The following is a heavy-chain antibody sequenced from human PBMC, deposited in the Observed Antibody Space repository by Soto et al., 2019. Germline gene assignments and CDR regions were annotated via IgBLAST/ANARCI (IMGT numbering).Heavy chain of an antibody. J-gene: IGHJ4*02. CDR1: GYTFTSYA. D-gene: IGHD3-22*01. V-gene: IGHV1-3*01. Sequence: GASVKVSCKASGYTFTSYAMHWGRQAPGQRLEWMGWINAGNGNTKYSQKFQGRVTITRDTSASTAYMELSSLRSEDTAVYYCARGLDNLDSSGLANDYSGQGTLVTVSS. CDR3: ARGLDNLDSSGLANDY. CDR2: INAGNGNT.